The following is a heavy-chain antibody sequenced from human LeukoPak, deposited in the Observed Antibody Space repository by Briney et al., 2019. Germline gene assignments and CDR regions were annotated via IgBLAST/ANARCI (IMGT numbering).Heavy chain of an antibody. D-gene: IGHD3-3*01. J-gene: IGHJ5*01. CDR2: ISPDSRTI. Sequence: PGGSLRLSCAASGFTVSSNYMSWVRQAPGKGLEWVSYISPDSRTIYYADSVKGRFTISRDNAKNSLYLQMNSLRAEDTAVYYCTRDPEWGVWFDSWGQGTLVTVSS. CDR3: TRDPEWGVWFDS. V-gene: IGHV3-48*01. CDR1: GFTVSSNY.